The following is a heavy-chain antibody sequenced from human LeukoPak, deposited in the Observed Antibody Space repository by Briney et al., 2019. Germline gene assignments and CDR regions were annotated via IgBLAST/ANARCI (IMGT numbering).Heavy chain of an antibody. CDR1: GFTFTSYY. J-gene: IGHJ4*02. D-gene: IGHD3-22*01. CDR2: INPSGSYT. Sequence: GASVKVSCKASGFTFTSYYMHWVRQAPGQGLEWMGIINPSGSYTSYAQKFQGRVTMTRDTSTSTAYMELSRLRSDDTAVYYCARWSGGYDSSGYYFSDNWGQGTLVTVSS. CDR3: ARWSGGYDSSGYYFSDN. V-gene: IGHV1-46*01.